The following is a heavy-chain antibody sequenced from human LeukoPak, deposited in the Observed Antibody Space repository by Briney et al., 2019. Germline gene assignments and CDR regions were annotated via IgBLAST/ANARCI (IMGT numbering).Heavy chain of an antibody. CDR2: ISGSGGST. CDR3: AKDRLWFGELSASLV. CDR1: GFTFSSYA. J-gene: IGHJ4*02. Sequence: PTGGSLRLSCAASGFTFSSYAMSWVRQAPGKGLEWVSAISGSGGSTYYADSVKGRFTISRDNSKNTLYLQMNSLRAEDTAVYYCAKDRLWFGELSASLVWGQGTLVTVSS. V-gene: IGHV3-23*01. D-gene: IGHD3-10*01.